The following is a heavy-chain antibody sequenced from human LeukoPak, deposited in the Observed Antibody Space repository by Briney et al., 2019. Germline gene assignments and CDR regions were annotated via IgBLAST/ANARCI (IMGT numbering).Heavy chain of an antibody. Sequence: ASVKVSCKASGGTFSSYAISWVRQAPGQGLEWMGGIIPIFGTANYAQKFQGRVTITADESTSTAYMEQSSLRSEDTAVYYCARSDVDTNLNRAYYYGMDVWGQGTTVTVSS. D-gene: IGHD5-18*01. CDR3: ARSDVDTNLNRAYYYGMDV. CDR2: IIPIFGTA. J-gene: IGHJ6*02. V-gene: IGHV1-69*13. CDR1: GGTFSSYA.